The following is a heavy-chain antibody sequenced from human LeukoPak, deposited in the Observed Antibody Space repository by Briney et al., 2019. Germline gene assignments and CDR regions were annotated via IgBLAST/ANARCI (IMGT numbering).Heavy chain of an antibody. D-gene: IGHD3-22*01. V-gene: IGHV3-9*01. CDR2: ISWNSGSI. Sequence: GGSLRLSCAASGFTFSSYAMSWVRQAPGKGLEWVSGISWNSGSIGYADSVKGRFTISRDNAKNSLYLQMNSLRAEDTALYYCAKDMGPDSSGYYYYYYGMDVWGQGTTVTVSS. CDR3: AKDMGPDSSGYYYYYYGMDV. J-gene: IGHJ6*02. CDR1: GFTFSSYA.